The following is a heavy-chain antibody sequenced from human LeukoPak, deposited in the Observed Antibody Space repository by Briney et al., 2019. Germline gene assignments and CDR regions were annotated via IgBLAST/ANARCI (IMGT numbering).Heavy chain of an antibody. J-gene: IGHJ6*02. CDR1: GYTFTRYY. CDR2: ISAYNGNT. V-gene: IGHV1-18*04. D-gene: IGHD3-22*01. CDR3: ARDLSEVTMIVVHFGMDV. Sequence: ASVKVSCKASGYTFTRYYMHWVRQAPGQGLEWMGWISAYNGNTNYAQKLQGRVTMTTDTSTSTAYMELRSLRSDDTAVYYCARDLSEVTMIVVHFGMDVWGQGTTVTVSS.